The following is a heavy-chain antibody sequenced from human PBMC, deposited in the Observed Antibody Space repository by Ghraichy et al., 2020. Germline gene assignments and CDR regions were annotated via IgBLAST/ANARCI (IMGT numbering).Heavy chain of an antibody. CDR1: GYTFTSYD. CDR3: ARVSVSGYYPAVLYNWFDP. Sequence: ASVKVSCKASGYTFTSYDINWVRQATGQGLEWMGWMNPNSGNTGYAQKFQGRVTMTRNTSISTAYMELNSLRSEDTAVYYCARVSVSGYYPAVLYNWFDPWGQGTLVTVSS. V-gene: IGHV1-8*01. D-gene: IGHD3-22*01. J-gene: IGHJ5*02. CDR2: MNPNSGNT.